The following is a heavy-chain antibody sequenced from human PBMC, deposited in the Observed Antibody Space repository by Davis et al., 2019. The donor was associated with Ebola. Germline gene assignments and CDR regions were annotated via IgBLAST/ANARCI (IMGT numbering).Heavy chain of an antibody. CDR2: IYYSGST. J-gene: IGHJ4*02. Sequence: SETLSLTCTVSGGSISSSSYYWGWIRQPPGKGLEWIGYIYYSGSTNYNPSLKSRVTISVDTSKNQFSLKLSSVTAADTAVYYCARGGVRILWGIMGYWGQGTLVTVSS. CDR3: ARGGVRILWGIMGY. D-gene: IGHD2-21*01. CDR1: GGSISSSSYY. V-gene: IGHV4-61*05.